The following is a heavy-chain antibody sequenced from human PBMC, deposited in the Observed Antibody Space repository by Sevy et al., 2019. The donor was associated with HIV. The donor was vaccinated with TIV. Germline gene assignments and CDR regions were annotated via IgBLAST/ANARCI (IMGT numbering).Heavy chain of an antibody. Sequence: GGSLRLSCAASGFTVSSNYMTWVRQAPGKGLEWVSIIYSGGSSYYADSVKGGLTISRVNSKNTLYLQMTSLRAEDKAVYYCARSYSAYDFDYWGQGTLVTVSS. D-gene: IGHD5-12*01. CDR1: GFTVSSNY. CDR2: IYSGGSS. J-gene: IGHJ4*02. CDR3: ARSYSAYDFDY. V-gene: IGHV3-53*01.